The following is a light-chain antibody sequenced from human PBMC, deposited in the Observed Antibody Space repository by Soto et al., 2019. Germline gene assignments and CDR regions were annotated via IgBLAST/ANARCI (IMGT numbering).Light chain of an antibody. Sequence: QSVLTQPHSVSAAQGQTVTISCSGSSSNIGTYSVSWDQQLPGSAPKLLIHEDNKRPSGIPDRFSGSKSGTSATLGITGLQAGDEADYYCGSWDRSLTGGVFGGGTKLTVL. V-gene: IGLV1-51*02. CDR3: GSWDRSLTGGV. CDR1: SSNIGTYS. CDR2: EDN. J-gene: IGLJ3*02.